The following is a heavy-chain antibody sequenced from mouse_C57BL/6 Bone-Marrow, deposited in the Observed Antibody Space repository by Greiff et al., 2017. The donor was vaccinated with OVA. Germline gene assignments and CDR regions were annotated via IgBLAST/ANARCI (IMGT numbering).Heavy chain of an antibody. V-gene: IGHV14-4*01. CDR1: GFNIKDDY. J-gene: IGHJ2*01. D-gene: IGHD3-2*02. Sequence: VQLKESGAELVRPGASVKLSCTASGFNIKDDYMHWVKQRPEQGLEWIGWIAPENGDTEYASKFQGKATITADTSSNTADLQLSSLTSEDTAVYYCTTRDSSGPDYFDYWGQGTTLTVSS. CDR2: IAPENGDT. CDR3: TTRDSSGPDYFDY.